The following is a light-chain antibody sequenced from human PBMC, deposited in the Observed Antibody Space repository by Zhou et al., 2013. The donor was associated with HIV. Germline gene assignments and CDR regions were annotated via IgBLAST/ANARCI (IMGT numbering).Light chain of an antibody. Sequence: DNVLTQSPGTLSLSPGERATLSCRASQTVSSNYLGWYQQKPGQAPRLLIYDASNRATGIPARFSGSGSGTDFTLTISSLEPEDFAMYYCQQYANSSVTFGQGTKVESK. V-gene: IGKV3-20*01. J-gene: IGKJ1*01. CDR3: QQYANSSVT. CDR1: QTVSSNY. CDR2: DAS.